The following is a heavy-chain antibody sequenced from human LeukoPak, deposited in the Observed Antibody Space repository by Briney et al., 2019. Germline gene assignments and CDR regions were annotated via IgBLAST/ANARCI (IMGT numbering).Heavy chain of an antibody. CDR2: FNPEDGEI. V-gene: IGHV1-24*01. J-gene: IGHJ4*02. D-gene: IGHD3-3*01. CDR3: SSPRYEYYFDY. CDR1: GHTLNEVS. Sequence: ASVTVSCTASGHTLNEVSIHWVRQAPGKGLECMGGFNPEDGEIIYAQTVQGRLTMTEDTSTDTAYMDLSRLNSEDTAVYYSSSPRYEYYFDYWGQGSLVTVS.